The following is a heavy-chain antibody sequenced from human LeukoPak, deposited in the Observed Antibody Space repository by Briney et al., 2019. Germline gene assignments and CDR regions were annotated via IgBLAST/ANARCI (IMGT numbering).Heavy chain of an antibody. CDR1: GFTFSDYY. CDR3: ASSGRYRNAFDI. V-gene: IGHV3-11*01. J-gene: IGHJ3*02. Sequence: TGGSLRLSCAASGFTFSDYYLSWIRQAPGTGLEWVSYISSSGSTIYYAESVQGRFTISKDNAKNSLYLQMDGLRAEDSAVYYCASSGRYRNAFDIWGQGTVVTVSS. CDR2: ISSSGSTI. D-gene: IGHD6-19*01.